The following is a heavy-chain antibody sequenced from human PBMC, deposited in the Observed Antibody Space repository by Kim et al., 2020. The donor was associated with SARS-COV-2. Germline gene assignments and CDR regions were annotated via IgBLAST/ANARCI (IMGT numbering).Heavy chain of an antibody. Sequence: SETLSLTCTVSGGSISSGGYYWSWIRQHPGKGLEWIGYIYYSGSTYYNPSLKSRVTISVDTSKNQFSLKLSSVTAADTAVYYCASAQTQGRDYYYYGMDVWGQGTTVTVSS. CDR2: IYYSGST. CDR1: GGSISSGGYY. J-gene: IGHJ6*02. V-gene: IGHV4-31*03. CDR3: ASAQTQGRDYYYYGMDV.